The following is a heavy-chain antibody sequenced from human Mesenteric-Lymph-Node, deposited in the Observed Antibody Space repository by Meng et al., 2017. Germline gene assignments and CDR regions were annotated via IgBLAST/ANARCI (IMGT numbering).Heavy chain of an antibody. Sequence: GQLQQWGAGLLKPSATLSLTCAVYGGSFSGYYWSWIRQPPGKGLEWIGEINHSGSTNYNPSLKSRVTISVDTSKNQFSLKLSSVTAADTAVYYCARRYGASAYNWFDPWGQGTLVTVSS. J-gene: IGHJ5*02. CDR2: INHSGST. CDR1: GGSFSGYY. V-gene: IGHV4-34*01. D-gene: IGHD4-17*01. CDR3: ARRYGASAYNWFDP.